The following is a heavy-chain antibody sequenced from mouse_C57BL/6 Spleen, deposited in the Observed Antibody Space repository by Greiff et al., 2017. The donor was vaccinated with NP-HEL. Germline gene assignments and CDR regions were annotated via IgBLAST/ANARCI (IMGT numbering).Heavy chain of an antibody. V-gene: IGHV5-17*01. Sequence: EVHLVESGGGLVKPGGSLKLSCAASGFTFSDYGMHWVRQAPEKGLEWVAYISRGSSTIYYADTVKGRFTISRDNAKNTLFLQMTSLRSEDTAMYYCARPTGPYFDYWGQGTTLTVSS. CDR1: GFTFSDYG. D-gene: IGHD4-1*02. CDR2: ISRGSSTI. J-gene: IGHJ2*01. CDR3: ARPTGPYFDY.